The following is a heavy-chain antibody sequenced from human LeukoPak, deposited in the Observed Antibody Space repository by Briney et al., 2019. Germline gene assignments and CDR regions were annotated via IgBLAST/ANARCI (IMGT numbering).Heavy chain of an antibody. J-gene: IGHJ4*02. V-gene: IGHV3-30*04. CDR1: GFTFSSYA. D-gene: IGHD2-8*01. Sequence: PGGSLRLSCAASGFTFSSYAIHWVRQAPGKGLEWVAVISPDGSKKYYADSVKGRFTISRDNAKNSLYLQMNSLRAEDTAVYYCARDGTLYCSNGVCPDYWGQGTLVTVSS. CDR3: ARDGTLYCSNGVCPDY. CDR2: ISPDGSKK.